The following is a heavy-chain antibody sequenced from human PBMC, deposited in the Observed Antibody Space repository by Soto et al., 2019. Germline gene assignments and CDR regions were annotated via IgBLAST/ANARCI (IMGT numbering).Heavy chain of an antibody. D-gene: IGHD6-13*01. Sequence: QLQLVQSGAEVKKPGSSVTVSCKASGDTFSSYAISWVRQAPGQGLEWMGKIIPIFATATYEQKFQGRVTITADTSTSTVYMELSSLRSEDTAVYYCARDSSSWDSHNWFDPWGQGTLVTVSS. CDR2: IIPIFATA. J-gene: IGHJ5*02. CDR3: ARDSSSWDSHNWFDP. V-gene: IGHV1-69*06. CDR1: GDTFSSYA.